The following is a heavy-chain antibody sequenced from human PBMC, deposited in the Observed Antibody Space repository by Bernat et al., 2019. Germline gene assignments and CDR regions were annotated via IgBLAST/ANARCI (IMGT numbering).Heavy chain of an antibody. CDR1: GFTLSSYA. D-gene: IGHD4-17*01. Sequence: EVQLLESGGGLVQPGGSLRLSCAASGFTLSSYAMSWVRQAPGKGLEWVSAISGSGATTYYADSVKGRFAISRDNSKNTLDLQMNSLRAEDMAVYYCAKEGVMTTVTRGPSTNSLYYFDYWGQGTLVTVSS. CDR2: ISGSGATT. J-gene: IGHJ4*02. V-gene: IGHV3-23*01. CDR3: AKEGVMTTVTRGPSTNSLYYFDY.